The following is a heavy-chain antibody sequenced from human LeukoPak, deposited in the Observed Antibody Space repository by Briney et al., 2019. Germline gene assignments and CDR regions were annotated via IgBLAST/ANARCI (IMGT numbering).Heavy chain of an antibody. V-gene: IGHV3-21*01. D-gene: IGHD6-6*01. J-gene: IGHJ4*02. CDR3: ARLVSTFRDAYYFDH. Sequence: GGSLRLSCAASGFTFSSYSMNWVRQAPGKGLEWVSSISGSSSAMEYADSVKGRFTISRDNAKNSLYLQMNRLRAEDTAVYYCARLVSTFRDAYYFDHWGQGTLVTPSS. CDR2: ISGSSSAM. CDR1: GFTFSSYS.